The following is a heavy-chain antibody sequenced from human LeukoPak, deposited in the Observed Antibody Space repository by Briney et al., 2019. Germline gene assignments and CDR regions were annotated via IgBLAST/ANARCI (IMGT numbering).Heavy chain of an antibody. J-gene: IGHJ5*02. D-gene: IGHD3-22*01. Sequence: GGSLRLSCAASGFTFSRYSMNWVRQAPGKGLVWVSRINSDGINTSYADSVKGRFTISRDNAKNTLNLQMNSLRAEDTAVYYCARDLGQYYDTSDNWFDPWGQGTLVTVSS. CDR2: INSDGINT. CDR3: ARDLGQYYDTSDNWFDP. V-gene: IGHV3-74*01. CDR1: GFTFSRYS.